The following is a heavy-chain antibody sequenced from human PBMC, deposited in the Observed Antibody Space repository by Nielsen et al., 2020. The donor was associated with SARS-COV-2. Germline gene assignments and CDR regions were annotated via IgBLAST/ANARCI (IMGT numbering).Heavy chain of an antibody. J-gene: IGHJ4*02. CDR1: GYTFTGYY. CDR2: MNPNSGNT. V-gene: IGHV1-8*02. Sequence: ASVKVSCKASGYTFTGYYMHWVRQATGQGLEWMGWMNPNSGNTGYAQKFQGRVTMTRNTSISTAYMELSSLRSEDTAVYYCARGASLKWHPAYWGQGTLVTVSS. D-gene: IGHD5-12*01. CDR3: ARGASLKWHPAY.